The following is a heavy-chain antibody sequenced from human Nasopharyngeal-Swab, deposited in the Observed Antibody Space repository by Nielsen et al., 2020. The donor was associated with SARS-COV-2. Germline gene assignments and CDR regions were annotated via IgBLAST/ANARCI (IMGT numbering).Heavy chain of an antibody. CDR3: ARVAWDIVVVVAAGAPDY. V-gene: IGHV3-23*01. D-gene: IGHD2-15*01. CDR2: ISGSGGST. CDR1: GFTFSSYA. Sequence: GESLKISCAASGFTFSSYAMSWVRQAPGKGLEWVSAISGSGGSTYYADSVKGRFTISRDNSKNTLYLQMNSLRAEDTAVYYCARVAWDIVVVVAAGAPDYWGQGTLVTVSS. J-gene: IGHJ4*02.